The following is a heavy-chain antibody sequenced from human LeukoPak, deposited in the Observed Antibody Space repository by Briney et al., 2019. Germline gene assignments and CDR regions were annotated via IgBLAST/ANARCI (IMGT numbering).Heavy chain of an antibody. V-gene: IGHV4-39*07. Sequence: SETLSLTCTVSGGSISSSSYYWGWIRQPPGKGLEWIGSIYHSGSTYYNPSLKSRVTISVDTSKNQFSLKLSSVTAADTAVYYCARELSITGTNGGYWGQGTLVTVSS. CDR1: GGSISSSSYY. CDR2: IYHSGST. CDR3: ARELSITGTNGGY. D-gene: IGHD1-7*01. J-gene: IGHJ4*02.